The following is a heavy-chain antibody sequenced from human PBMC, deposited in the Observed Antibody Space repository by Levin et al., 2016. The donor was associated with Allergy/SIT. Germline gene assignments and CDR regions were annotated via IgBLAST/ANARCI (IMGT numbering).Heavy chain of an antibody. J-gene: IGHJ4*02. CDR2: ISAYNGNT. D-gene: IGHD3-9*01. CDR1: GYTFTSYG. V-gene: IGHV1-18*01. Sequence: ASVKVSCKASGYTFTSYGISWVRQAPGQGLEWMGWISAYNGNTNYAQKLQGRVTMTTDTSTSTAYMELRSLRSDDTAVYYCARDPDAGAVLRYFDWLLHPTGDYWGQGTLVTVSS. CDR3: ARDPDAGAVLRYFDWLLHPTGDY.